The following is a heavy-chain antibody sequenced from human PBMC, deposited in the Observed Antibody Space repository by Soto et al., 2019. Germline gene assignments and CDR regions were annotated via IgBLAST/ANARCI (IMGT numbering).Heavy chain of an antibody. CDR2: TYYRSEWSN. V-gene: IGHV6-1*01. Sequence: QVQLQQSGPGLVKPSQTLSLTCAISGDSVSSSTAAWNWIRQSPLRGLEWLGRTYYRSEWSNEYAVSVESRITINPDTSKNQFSLQLNSVTPEDTAVYYCARAHYDDSRYFDFWGQGTLVTVSS. D-gene: IGHD3-3*01. J-gene: IGHJ4*02. CDR3: ARAHYDDSRYFDF. CDR1: GDSVSSSTAA.